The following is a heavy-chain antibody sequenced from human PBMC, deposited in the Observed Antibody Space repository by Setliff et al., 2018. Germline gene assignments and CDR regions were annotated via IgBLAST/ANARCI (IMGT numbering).Heavy chain of an antibody. V-gene: IGHV7-4-1*02. D-gene: IGHD3-22*01. CDR2: INTNTGSP. CDR3: AREMGVYDSSGYLSY. Sequence: ASVKVSCKASGYTFTSYSINWVRQAPGQGLEWMGWINTNTGSPTYAQGCTGRFVFSLDTSVSTAYLQISSLKAEDTAVYYCAREMGVYDSSGYLSYWGRGTLVTVSS. J-gene: IGHJ4*02. CDR1: GYTFTSYS.